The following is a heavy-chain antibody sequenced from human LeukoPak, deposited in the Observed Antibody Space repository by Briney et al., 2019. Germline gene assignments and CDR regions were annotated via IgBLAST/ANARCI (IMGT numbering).Heavy chain of an antibody. J-gene: IGHJ4*02. V-gene: IGHV3-23*01. CDR2: ISVSGAST. CDR3: AKDVCTSPRCLLYFDS. D-gene: IGHD2-8*01. CDR1: RFPFSSYA. Sequence: PGGSLRLSCAASRFPFSSYAMSWVRQAPGKGLEWVSTISVSGASTYYADSVKGRFTIFRDNSKNVLYLQMDRLRAEDTAVYSCAKDVCTSPRCLLYFDSWGQGTLVTVSS.